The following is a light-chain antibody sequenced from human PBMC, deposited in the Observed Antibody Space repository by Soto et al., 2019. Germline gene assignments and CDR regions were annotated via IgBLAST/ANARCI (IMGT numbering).Light chain of an antibody. J-gene: IGKJ1*01. Sequence: QLTQSPSTLSGSVGDRVTITWPASQTISSWLAWYQKKPGKAHKLMSYKASTLKSGVPSRFSGSGSGTDFTLTISSLRPEDFATYVGQQSYRTPPWTFGQGTKVDIK. CDR1: QTISSW. V-gene: IGKV1-5*03. CDR2: KAS. CDR3: QQSYRTPPWT.